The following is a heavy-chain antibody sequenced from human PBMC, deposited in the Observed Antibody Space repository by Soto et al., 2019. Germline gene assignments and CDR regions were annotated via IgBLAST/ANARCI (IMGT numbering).Heavy chain of an antibody. CDR2: IYSNGDT. Sequence: SETLSLTCSVSGGSMDSGGYYWSWIRQHPGKGLEWIGYIYSNGDTYYNPSLKSRVSISVDPSKNQFSMNMTSVTAADTAVYYCARRGGNSSGYYYYAMDVWGQGTTVTVSS. J-gene: IGHJ6*02. D-gene: IGHD6-6*01. CDR1: GGSMDSGGYY. CDR3: ARRGGNSSGYYYYAMDV. V-gene: IGHV4-31*03.